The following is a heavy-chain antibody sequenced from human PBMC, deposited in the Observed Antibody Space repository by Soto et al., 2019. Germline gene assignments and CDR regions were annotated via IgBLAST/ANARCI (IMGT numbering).Heavy chain of an antibody. V-gene: IGHV1-69*01. Sequence: QVQLVQSGAEVKKPGSSVKVSCKASGGTFSSYAISWVRQAPGQGLEWMGGIIPIFGTANYAQKFQGRVKITGEESPGTANMGVGSLRSGERAVFYWAGDRGGGGGGGGGVWYFDLWGRGTLVTVSS. CDR1: GGTFSSYA. D-gene: IGHD3-10*01. CDR2: IIPIFGTA. J-gene: IGHJ2*01. CDR3: AGDRGGGGGGGGGVWYFDL.